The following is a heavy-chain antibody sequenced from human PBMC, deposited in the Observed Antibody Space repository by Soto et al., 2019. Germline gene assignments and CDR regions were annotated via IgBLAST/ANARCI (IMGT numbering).Heavy chain of an antibody. CDR3: AREYYEILTGYSGFYYGMDA. V-gene: IGHV3-33*01. Sequence: GGSLRLSCAVSGFTFSSYGMHWVRQAPGKGLEWVAVIWYDGSNKYYADSVKGRFTISRDNSKNTLYLQMNSLRAEDTAVYYCAREYYEILTGYSGFYYGMDALGQGTTDTGSS. J-gene: IGHJ6*02. CDR2: IWYDGSNK. CDR1: GFTFSSYG. D-gene: IGHD3-9*01.